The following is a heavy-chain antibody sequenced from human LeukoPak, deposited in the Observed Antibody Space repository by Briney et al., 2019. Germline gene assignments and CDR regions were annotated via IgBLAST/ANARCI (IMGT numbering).Heavy chain of an antibody. V-gene: IGHV3-21*01. CDR1: GFTFSSCS. D-gene: IGHD6-19*01. CDR2: ISSSSNYI. Sequence: GGSLRLSCAASGFTFSSCSMNWVRQAPGKGLEWVSSISSSSNYIYYADSVKGRFTISRDNAKNSLYLQMNSLRAEDTAVYYCARGYSSGWYEVDYWGQGTLVTVSS. J-gene: IGHJ4*02. CDR3: ARGYSSGWYEVDY.